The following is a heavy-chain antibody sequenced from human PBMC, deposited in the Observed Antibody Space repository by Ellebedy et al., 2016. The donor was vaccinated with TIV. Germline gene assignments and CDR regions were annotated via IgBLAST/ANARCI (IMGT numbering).Heavy chain of an antibody. V-gene: IGHV3-7*01. CDR2: IKYDLSQT. Sequence: PGGSLRLSCAASGFTFSSYWMSWVRQAPGEGLEWVANIKYDLSQTYYLDSVKGRFTISRDNAKNSLYLHMNSLRAEDTAVYYCSRGGGCGGGTCYYPDFWGQGTLVTVSS. CDR1: GFTFSSYW. D-gene: IGHD2-15*01. J-gene: IGHJ4*02. CDR3: SRGGGCGGGTCYYPDF.